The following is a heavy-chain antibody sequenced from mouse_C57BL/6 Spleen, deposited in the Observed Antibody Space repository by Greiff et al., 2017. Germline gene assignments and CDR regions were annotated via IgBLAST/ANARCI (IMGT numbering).Heavy chain of an antibody. Sequence: VQLKESGPELVKPGASVKISCKASGYSFTGYYMNWVKQSPEKSLEWIGEINPSTGGTTYNQKFKAKATLTVDKSSSTAYMQLKSLTSEDSAVYYCARSGIYYDYEGWFAYWGQGTLVTVSA. J-gene: IGHJ3*01. V-gene: IGHV1-42*01. CDR1: GYSFTGYY. CDR3: ARSGIYYDYEGWFAY. D-gene: IGHD2-4*01. CDR2: INPSTGGT.